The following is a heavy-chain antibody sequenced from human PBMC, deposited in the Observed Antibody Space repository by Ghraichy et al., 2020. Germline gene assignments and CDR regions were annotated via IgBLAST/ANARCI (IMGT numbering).Heavy chain of an antibody. CDR2: IYYSGST. Sequence: ETLSLTCTVSGGSISSSSYYWGWIRQPPGKGLEWIGSIYYSGSTYYNPSLKSRVTISVDTSKNQFSLKLSSVTAADTAVYYCARCDLGIAAAGGDYWGQGTLVTVSS. D-gene: IGHD6-13*01. V-gene: IGHV4-39*01. J-gene: IGHJ4*02. CDR3: ARCDLGIAAAGGDY. CDR1: GGSISSSSYY.